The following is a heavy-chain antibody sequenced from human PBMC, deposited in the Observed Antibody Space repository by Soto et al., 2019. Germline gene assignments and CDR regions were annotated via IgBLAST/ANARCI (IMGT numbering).Heavy chain of an antibody. D-gene: IGHD3-10*01. V-gene: IGHV3-23*01. Sequence: QLLESGGGLVQPGGSLRLSCAASGFTFSSYSMNWVRQAPGKGLQWVATVGGGGDNIFYADSVKGRFTISRDDSQNMDFLQMDCLRPEDTAVYFCAKRDSGSGRSPPLINYWGQGTLVTVSS. CDR2: VGGGGDNI. J-gene: IGHJ4*02. CDR1: GFTFSSYS. CDR3: AKRDSGSGRSPPLINY.